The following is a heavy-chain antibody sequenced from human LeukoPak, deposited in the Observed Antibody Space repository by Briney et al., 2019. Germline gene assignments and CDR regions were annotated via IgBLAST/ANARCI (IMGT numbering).Heavy chain of an antibody. J-gene: IGHJ4*02. CDR3: ARLVGGSLYFDY. CDR1: GLTFSSYA. Sequence: PGGTLRLSCAASGLTFSSYAMHWVRHAPGKGLEYVSAISSNGGSTYYANSVKGRFTISRDNSKNTLYLQMGSLRAEDMAVYYCARLVGGSLYFDYWGQGTLVTVSS. CDR2: ISSNGGST. V-gene: IGHV3-64*01. D-gene: IGHD1-26*01.